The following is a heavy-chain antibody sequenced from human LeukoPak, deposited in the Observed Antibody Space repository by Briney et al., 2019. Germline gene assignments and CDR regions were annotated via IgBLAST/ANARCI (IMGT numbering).Heavy chain of an antibody. J-gene: IGHJ3*02. V-gene: IGHV3-30*02. D-gene: IGHD3-22*01. Sequence: PGGSLRLSCAASGFTFSSYGMHWVRQAPGKGLEWVAFIRYDGSNKYYADSVKGRFTISRDNSKNTLYLQMNSLRAEDTAVYYCARGPDYDDSSGYYMSYDAFDIWGQGTLVTVSS. CDR1: GFTFSSYG. CDR3: ARGPDYDDSSGYYMSYDAFDI. CDR2: IRYDGSNK.